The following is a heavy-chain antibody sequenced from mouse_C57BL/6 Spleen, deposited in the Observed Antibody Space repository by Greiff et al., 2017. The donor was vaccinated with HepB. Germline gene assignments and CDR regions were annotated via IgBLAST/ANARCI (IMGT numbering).Heavy chain of an antibody. CDR3: ARCWIRRTSAMDY. CDR2: IHPNSGST. D-gene: IGHD2-2*01. V-gene: IGHV1-64*01. J-gene: IGHJ4*01. CDR1: GYTFTSYW. Sequence: VQLQQSGAELVKPGASVKLSCKASGYTFTSYWMHWVKQRPGQGLEWIGMIHPNSGSTNYNEKFKSKATLTVDKSSSTAYMQLSSLTSEDSAVYYCARCWIRRTSAMDYWGQGTSVTVSS.